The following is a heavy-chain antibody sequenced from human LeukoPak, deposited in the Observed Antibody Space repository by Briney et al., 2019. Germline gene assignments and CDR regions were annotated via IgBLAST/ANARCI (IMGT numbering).Heavy chain of an antibody. J-gene: IGHJ4*02. V-gene: IGHV1-2*02. D-gene: IGHD7-27*01. CDR1: GYTFNGHY. CDR3: AREGELGLND. CDR2: ITLNSGDT. Sequence: ASVKVSCKASGYTFNGHYMHWVRQAPGQGLEWMGWITLNSGDTKYAQKFQGRVTMTSDTSITTAYMELSRLKFDDTAMYYCAREGELGLNDWGQGTLVTVSS.